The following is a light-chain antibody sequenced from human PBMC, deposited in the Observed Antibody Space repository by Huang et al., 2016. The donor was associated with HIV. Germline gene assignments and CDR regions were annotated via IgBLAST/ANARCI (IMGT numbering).Light chain of an antibody. CDR1: QSVASW. J-gene: IGKJ2*01. Sequence: DIQMTQSPPTLSASVGDRVNINCRASQSVASWVAWYQQKPGKAPKRLIYQASLLESGDPSRFSGSGSETEFTLTIADLQPDDSATYYCQQYSTFPMYTFAQGTKLEI. V-gene: IGKV1-5*03. CDR2: QAS. CDR3: QQYSTFPMYT.